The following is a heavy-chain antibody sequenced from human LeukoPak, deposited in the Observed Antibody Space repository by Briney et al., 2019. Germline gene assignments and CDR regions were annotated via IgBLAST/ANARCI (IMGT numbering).Heavy chain of an antibody. J-gene: IGHJ6*02. V-gene: IGHV3-21*01. CDR3: ARVSCSSTSCYWPFYYYGMDV. Sequence: PGGSLRLSCAASGFTFSSYSMNWVRQAPGKGLEWVSSISSSSSYIYYADSVEGRFTISRDNAKNSLYLQMNSLRAEDTAVYYCARVSCSSTSCYWPFYYYGMDVWGQGTTVTVSS. CDR2: ISSSSSYI. CDR1: GFTFSSYS. D-gene: IGHD2-2*01.